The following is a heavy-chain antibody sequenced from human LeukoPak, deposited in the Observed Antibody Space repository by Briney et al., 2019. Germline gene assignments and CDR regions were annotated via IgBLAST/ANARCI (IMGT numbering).Heavy chain of an antibody. V-gene: IGHV3-7*01. Sequence: SGGSLRLSCAASGFTFSSCWMSWVRQAPGKGLEWVANIKQDGSEKYYVDSVKGRFTISRDNAKNSLYLQMNSLRAEDTAVYYCARRSYDFWSGYQYYFDYWGQGTLVTVS. CDR3: ARRSYDFWSGYQYYFDY. CDR1: GFTFSSCW. CDR2: IKQDGSEK. D-gene: IGHD3-3*01. J-gene: IGHJ4*02.